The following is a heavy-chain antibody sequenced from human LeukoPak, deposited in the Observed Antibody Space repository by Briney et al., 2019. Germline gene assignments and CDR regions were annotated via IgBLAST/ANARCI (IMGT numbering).Heavy chain of an antibody. J-gene: IGHJ4*02. Sequence: PETMSLTCALYAGSVSGYYWSWIRPPPGEGLEWIGYFYSSGSPNSTSSLKSRATRSLATSKDQISLKLGSVTAADTAVYCCSRHTTGEPPHYFDYWGQGTLVTISS. V-gene: IGHV4-34*11. CDR1: AGSVSGYY. D-gene: IGHD1-14*01. CDR2: FYSSGSP. CDR3: SRHTTGEPPHYFDY.